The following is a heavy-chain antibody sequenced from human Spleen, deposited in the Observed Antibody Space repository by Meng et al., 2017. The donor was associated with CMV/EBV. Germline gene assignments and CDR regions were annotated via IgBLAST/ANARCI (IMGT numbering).Heavy chain of an antibody. CDR3: VRDGGNLLYGMDV. CDR1: GFTFSGYG. Sequence: GGSMRLSCAASGFTFSGYGMNWVRQAPGKGLEWVSSITNENDIYYADSLKGRFTISRDNPKSSLYLHRKSLRAEDTAMYYCVRDGGNLLYGMDVWGQGTTVTVSS. D-gene: IGHD3-16*01. J-gene: IGHJ6*02. V-gene: IGHV3-21*06. CDR2: ITNENDI.